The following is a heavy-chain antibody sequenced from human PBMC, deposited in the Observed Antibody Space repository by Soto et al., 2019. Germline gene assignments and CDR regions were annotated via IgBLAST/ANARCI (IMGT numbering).Heavy chain of an antibody. D-gene: IGHD7-27*01. CDR3: ARWGRYYDYKDV. V-gene: IGHV4-34*01. CDR1: GGSFSGYY. J-gene: IGHJ6*03. CDR2: INHSGST. Sequence: SETLSLTCAVYGGSFSGYYWSWIRQPPGKGLEWIGEINHSGSTNYNPSHKSRVTISVDTSKNQFSLKLSSVTAADTAVYYCARWGRYYDYKDVWGKGTTVTVSS.